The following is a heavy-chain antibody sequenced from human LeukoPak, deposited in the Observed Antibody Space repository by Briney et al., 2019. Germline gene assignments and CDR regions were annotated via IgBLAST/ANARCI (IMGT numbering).Heavy chain of an antibody. J-gene: IGHJ4*02. CDR2: INPSGGST. D-gene: IGHD6-19*01. CDR3: ARVLLGWYGPFDY. Sequence: ASVKVTCKASGYTFTSYYMHWVRQAPGQGLEWMGIINPSGGSTSYAQKFQGRVTMTRDTSTSTVYMELSSLRSEDTAVYYCARVLLGWYGPFDYWGQGTLVTVSP. CDR1: GYTFTSYY. V-gene: IGHV1-46*01.